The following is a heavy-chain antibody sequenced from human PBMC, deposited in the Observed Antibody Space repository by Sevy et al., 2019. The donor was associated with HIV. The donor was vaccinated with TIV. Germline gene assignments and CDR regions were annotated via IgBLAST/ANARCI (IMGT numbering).Heavy chain of an antibody. CDR1: GFTVNDKY. J-gene: IGHJ4*02. CDR3: VSLFLSYRSGWSYFDY. V-gene: IGHV3-66*02. D-gene: IGHD6-19*01. Sequence: GGSLRLSCAISGFTVNDKYIIWVRQAPGKGLEWVSVIFSSGSTYYADSAKGRFTISRDNSKNTVDLQMNSVRAEDTAVYYCVSLFLSYRSGWSYFDYWARKPWSPSPQ. CDR2: IFSSGST.